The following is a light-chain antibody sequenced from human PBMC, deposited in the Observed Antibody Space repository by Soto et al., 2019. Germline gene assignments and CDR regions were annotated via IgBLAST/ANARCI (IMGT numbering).Light chain of an antibody. CDR2: DAS. CDR3: QQYNGHST. V-gene: IGKV1-5*01. CDR1: QSISSW. J-gene: IGKJ1*01. Sequence: DIQMTQAPSTLSASVGDRVTITCRASQSISSWLAWYQQTPATAPQLLLSDASNLATGVPSRFSGRRSGTQFTLTISSLQPDDFATYYCQQYNGHSTFGQGTKVDIK.